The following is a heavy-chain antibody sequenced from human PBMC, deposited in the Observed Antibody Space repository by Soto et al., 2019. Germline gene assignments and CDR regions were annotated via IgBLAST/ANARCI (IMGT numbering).Heavy chain of an antibody. J-gene: IGHJ4*02. CDR2: IFNSGNF. CDR1: GGSISSYY. D-gene: IGHD5-12*01. CDR3: AREGSYSAYNFAHGIQLWSFDF. Sequence: SEPLSLTCTVSGGSISSYYGSWIRQPPGKPLEWIGLIFNSGNFNYNPSLDSRVTMSLDASRNQFSLNLSSVTAADMAVYYCAREGSYSAYNFAHGIQLWSFDFWGQGALVTVSS. V-gene: IGHV4-4*07.